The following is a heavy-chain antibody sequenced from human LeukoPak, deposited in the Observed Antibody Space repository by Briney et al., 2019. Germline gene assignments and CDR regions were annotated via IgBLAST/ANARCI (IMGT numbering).Heavy chain of an antibody. V-gene: IGHV3-64*04. CDR1: GFTFNSYP. CDR3: ARNPAAAGTLDY. CDR2: ISRNGGST. Sequence: SGGSLRLSCSASGFTFNSYPVHWVRQAPGKELEYVSGISRNGGSTYYADSVKGRFTISRDNAKNSLYLQMNSLRAEDTAVYYCARNPAAAGTLDYWGQGTLVTVSS. D-gene: IGHD6-13*01. J-gene: IGHJ4*02.